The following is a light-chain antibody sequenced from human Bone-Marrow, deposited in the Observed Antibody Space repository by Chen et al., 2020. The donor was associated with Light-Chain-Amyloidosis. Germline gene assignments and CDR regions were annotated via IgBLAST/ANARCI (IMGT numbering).Light chain of an antibody. Sequence: QSALTQPASVSGSPGQSITISCTGTSSDVGGYNYVSWYQQHQGKAPKLMIYDVSNRPSGVSNRFSGSKSGNTASLTISGLQAEDEADYYCSSDTSSSTLVFGGGTKLTVL. J-gene: IGLJ3*02. CDR1: SSDVGGYNY. V-gene: IGLV2-14*01. CDR2: DVS. CDR3: SSDTSSSTLV.